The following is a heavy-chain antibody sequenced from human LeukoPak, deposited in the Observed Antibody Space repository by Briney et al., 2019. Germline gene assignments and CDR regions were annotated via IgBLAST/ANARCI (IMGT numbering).Heavy chain of an antibody. V-gene: IGHV4-59*08. J-gene: IGHJ4*02. CDR2: AYYSGHT. Sequence: SETLSLTCTVSGGSISDNYWSWIRQPPGKGLEWIGCAYYSGHTNYNSSLKSRVTMSLDTSKSQFSLRLSSVTAADTAVYFRARHPFATPFDYWGPGTLVTVSS. CDR3: ARHPFATPFDY. CDR1: GGSISDNY. D-gene: IGHD2-15*01.